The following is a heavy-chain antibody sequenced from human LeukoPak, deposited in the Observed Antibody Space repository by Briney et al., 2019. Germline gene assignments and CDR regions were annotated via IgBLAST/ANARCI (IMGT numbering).Heavy chain of an antibody. CDR3: ASGVVWTGKAFDY. V-gene: IGHV4-38-2*02. D-gene: IGHD3/OR15-3a*01. CDR2: IFHSGST. Sequence: SETLSLTCSVSGYSISSGFYWGWIRQPPGKGLEWIGSIFHSGSTYYNPFLKSRVTISVGTSKNQFSLKLSSVTAADTAVYYCASGVVWTGKAFDYWGQGTLVTVSS. J-gene: IGHJ4*02. CDR1: GYSISSGFY.